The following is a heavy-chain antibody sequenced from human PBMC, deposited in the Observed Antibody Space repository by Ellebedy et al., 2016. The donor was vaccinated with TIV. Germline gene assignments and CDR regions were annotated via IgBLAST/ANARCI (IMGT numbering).Heavy chain of an antibody. CDR2: VSYSWII. D-gene: IGHD6-13*01. CDR1: GGSISRYY. CDR3: ARVVWQQPVSYAFDI. V-gene: IGHV4-59*01. Sequence: MPGGSLRLSCTVSGGSISRYYWSWIRQPPGKGLEWIGYVSYSWIINYNPSLKSRVTISVDTSKNQFSLRLRSVTAADTAVYYCARVVWQQPVSYAFDIWGQGTMVTVSS. J-gene: IGHJ3*02.